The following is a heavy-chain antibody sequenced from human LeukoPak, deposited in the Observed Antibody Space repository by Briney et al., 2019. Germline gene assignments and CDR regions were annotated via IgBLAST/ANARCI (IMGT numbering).Heavy chain of an antibody. J-gene: IGHJ5*02. Sequence: SGGSLRLSCAGSGFTFKNYAMNWVRQAPGKGLEWVAVITGSGGTTYYADSVKGRFTISRDNSKNTLYLEMNSLRAEDTAVYYCAKDRGTVFLNYFDPWGQGTLVTVSS. CDR2: ITGSGGTT. CDR3: AKDRGTVFLNYFDP. CDR1: GFTFKNYA. V-gene: IGHV3-23*01. D-gene: IGHD1-7*01.